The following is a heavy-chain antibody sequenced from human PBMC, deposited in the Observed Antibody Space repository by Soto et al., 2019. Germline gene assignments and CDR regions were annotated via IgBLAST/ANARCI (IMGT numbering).Heavy chain of an antibody. CDR2: IYYSGST. CDR1: GGSISSNNYY. CDR3: ARHTPAISISDH. V-gene: IGHV4-39*01. D-gene: IGHD2-15*01. Sequence: SETLSLTCTVSGGSISSNNYYWGWIRQPPGKGLEWIGSIYYSGSTYYNPSLKSRVTISVDTSKNQFSLKLSSVTAADTAVYYCARHTPAISISDHWGQGTLVTVSS. J-gene: IGHJ4*02.